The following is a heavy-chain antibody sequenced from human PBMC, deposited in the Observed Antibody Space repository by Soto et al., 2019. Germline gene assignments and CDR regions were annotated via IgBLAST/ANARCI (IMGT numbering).Heavy chain of an antibody. CDR1: GFTFSSYG. CDR3: ARDTGSNPFDY. D-gene: IGHD6-13*01. Sequence: QVQLVESGGGVIQHGRSLRLSCTASGFTFSSYGMHWVRQAPGKGLERVAVIWYDGSNKYYADSVKGRFTISRDNSKNTLYLQMNSLRAEDTAVYYCARDTGSNPFDYWGQGTLVTVSS. CDR2: IWYDGSNK. V-gene: IGHV3-33*01. J-gene: IGHJ4*02.